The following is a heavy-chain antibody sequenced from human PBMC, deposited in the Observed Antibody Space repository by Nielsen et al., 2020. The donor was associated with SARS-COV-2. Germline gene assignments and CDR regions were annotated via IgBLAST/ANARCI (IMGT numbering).Heavy chain of an antibody. J-gene: IGHJ4*02. CDR2: IYYSGST. D-gene: IGHD5-18*01. CDR1: GGSVSSGSYN. CDR3: ARDRDTAMAFDY. V-gene: IGHV4-61*01. Sequence: SETLSLTCTVSGGSVSSGSYNWSWIRQPPGKGLEWIGYIYYSGSTNYNPSLKSRVTISVDTSKNQFSLKLSSVTAADTAVYYCARDRDTAMAFDYWGQGTLVTVSS.